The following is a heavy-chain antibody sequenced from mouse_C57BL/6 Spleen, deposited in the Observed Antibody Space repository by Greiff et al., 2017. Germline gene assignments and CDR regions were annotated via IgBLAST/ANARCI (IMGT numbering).Heavy chain of an antibody. CDR2: INPGSGGT. CDR1: GYAFTNYL. Sequence: VQLQQSGAELVRPGTSVKVSCKASGYAFTNYLIEWVKQRPGQGLEWIGVINPGSGGTNYNEKFKGKATLTADKASSTAYMQLSSLTSEDSAVYFCARDPTFYATDYWGQGTSVTVSS. V-gene: IGHV1-54*01. J-gene: IGHJ4*01. CDR3: ARDPTFYATDY. D-gene: IGHD5-5*01.